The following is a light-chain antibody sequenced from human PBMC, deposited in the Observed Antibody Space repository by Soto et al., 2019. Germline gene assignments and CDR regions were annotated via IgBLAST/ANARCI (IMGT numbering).Light chain of an antibody. Sequence: DIQMTQSPSTLSASVGDRVTITCRASQSISSWLAWYQQKPGKAPKLLIYKASSLESGVPSRFSGSGSGTEFTLTISSLQPYDFATYYCQQYNSYSRTVGQGTKVDIK. J-gene: IGKJ1*01. CDR1: QSISSW. CDR2: KAS. CDR3: QQYNSYSRT. V-gene: IGKV1-5*03.